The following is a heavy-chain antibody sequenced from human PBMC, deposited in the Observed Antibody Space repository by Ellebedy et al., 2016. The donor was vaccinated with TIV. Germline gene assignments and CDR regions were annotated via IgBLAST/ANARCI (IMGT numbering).Heavy chain of an antibody. CDR2: IDPSDSYT. V-gene: IGHV5-10-1*01. Sequence: PGGSLRLSCKSSGYSFTSYWITRVRQMPGKGLEWMGNIDPSDSYTNYSPSFQGHVTFSADKSISTAYLQWSSLKASDTAMYYCATSTIDTSGYLPPGYWGQGTLVTVSS. CDR1: GYSFTSYW. J-gene: IGHJ4*02. CDR3: ATSTIDTSGYLPPGY. D-gene: IGHD6-19*01.